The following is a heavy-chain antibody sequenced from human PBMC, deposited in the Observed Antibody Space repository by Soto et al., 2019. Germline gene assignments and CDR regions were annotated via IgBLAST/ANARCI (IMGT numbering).Heavy chain of an antibody. D-gene: IGHD3-10*01. J-gene: IGHJ5*02. Sequence: SETLSLTCTVSGGSISSSSYYWGWIRQPPGKGLEWIGSIYYSGSTYYNPSLKSRVTISVDTSKNQSSLKLSSVTAADTAVYYCARFRSLHFDPWGQGTLVTVSS. CDR2: IYYSGST. CDR3: ARFRSLHFDP. CDR1: GGSISSSSYY. V-gene: IGHV4-39*01.